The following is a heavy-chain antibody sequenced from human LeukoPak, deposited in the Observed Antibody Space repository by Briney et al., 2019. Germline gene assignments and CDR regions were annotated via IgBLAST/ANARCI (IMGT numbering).Heavy chain of an antibody. CDR3: VKQLGYCSDGSCYFPY. J-gene: IGHJ4*02. D-gene: IGHD2-15*01. CDR2: ISNNGGYT. Sequence: GGSLRLSCAASGFTFSSSAMSWVRQAPGKGLEWVSAISNNGGYTYYADSVQGRFTISRDNSKSTLCLQMNSLRAEDTAVYYCVKQLGYCSDGSCYFPYWGQGTLVTVSS. V-gene: IGHV3-23*01. CDR1: GFTFSSSA.